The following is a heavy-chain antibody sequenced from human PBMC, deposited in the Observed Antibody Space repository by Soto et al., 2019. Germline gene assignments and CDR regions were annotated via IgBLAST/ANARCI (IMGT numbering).Heavy chain of an antibody. CDR1: GPSISSYY. CDR2: IYYGGST. D-gene: IGHD4-17*01. CDR3: AREDPYGDYGKRTHGNWFDP. V-gene: IGHV4-59*01. J-gene: IGHJ5*02. Sequence: SETLSLTCTVSGPSISSYYWSWIRQPPGKGLEWIGYIYYGGSTNYNPSLKSRVTISVDTSKNQFSLKLSSVTAADTAVYYCAREDPYGDYGKRTHGNWFDPWGQGTLVTVSS.